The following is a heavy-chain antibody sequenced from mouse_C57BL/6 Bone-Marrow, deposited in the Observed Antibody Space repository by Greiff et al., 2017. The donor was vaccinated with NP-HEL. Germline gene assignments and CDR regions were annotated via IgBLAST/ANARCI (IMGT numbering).Heavy chain of an antibody. CDR2: IYPRSGNT. CDR1: GYTFTSYG. D-gene: IGHD2-5*01. J-gene: IGHJ3*01. Sequence: QVQLQQSGAELARPGASVKLSCKASGYTFTSYGISWVKQRTGQGLEWIGEIYPRSGNTYYNEKFKGKATLTADKSSSTAYMQLRSLTSEDSSVYFCASPLYYLYPPWCAYWGQGTLVTVSA. V-gene: IGHV1-81*01. CDR3: ASPLYYLYPPWCAY.